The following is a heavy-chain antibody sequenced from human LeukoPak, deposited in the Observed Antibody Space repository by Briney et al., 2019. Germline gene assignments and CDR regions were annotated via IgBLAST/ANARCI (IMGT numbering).Heavy chain of an antibody. CDR2: ITNSGNSK. V-gene: IGHV3-48*01. J-gene: IGHJ4*02. CDR3: ARTWSSGYLTFDY. Sequence: PGGSLRLSCAASEFTFSSYSMNWVRQAPGKGLEWVSYITNSGNSKSYADSVKGRFTISRDNTKNSLYLQMNGLRAEDTAVYYCARTWSSGYLTFDYWGQGILVTVSS. CDR1: EFTFSSYS. D-gene: IGHD3-22*01.